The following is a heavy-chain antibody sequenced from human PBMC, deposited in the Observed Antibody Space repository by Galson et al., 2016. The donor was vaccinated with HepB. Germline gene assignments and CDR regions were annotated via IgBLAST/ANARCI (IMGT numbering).Heavy chain of an antibody. D-gene: IGHD2/OR15-2a*01. Sequence: LRLSCAASGFTFSSYAMSWIRQAPGQGLERVANIKEDGSVKNYVDSVRGRFTISRDNAKNSLYLQMNSLRAEDTAVYYCARDMYTTARDYWGQGTLVTVSS. V-gene: IGHV3-7*01. CDR1: GFTFSSYA. CDR3: ARDMYTTARDY. J-gene: IGHJ4*02. CDR2: IKEDGSVK.